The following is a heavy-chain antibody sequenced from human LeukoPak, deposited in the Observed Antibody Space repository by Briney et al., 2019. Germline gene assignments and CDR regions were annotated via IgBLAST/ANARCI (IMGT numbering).Heavy chain of an antibody. CDR1: GLTFSDYW. CDR3: AREGALGYGHYTYDY. D-gene: IGHD4-17*01. J-gene: IGHJ4*02. Sequence: GGSLRLSCAASGLTFSDYWMHWVRQAPGKGLVWVSRINSDGRNIRYADSVKGRITISRDNAKNTLYLQMNSLTPEDTAVYYCAREGALGYGHYTYDYWGQGTLVTVSS. V-gene: IGHV3-74*01. CDR2: INSDGRNI.